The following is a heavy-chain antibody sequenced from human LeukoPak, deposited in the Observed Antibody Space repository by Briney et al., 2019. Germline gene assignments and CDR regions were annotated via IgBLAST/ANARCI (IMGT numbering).Heavy chain of an antibody. CDR3: ARRARLAAAGAPDY. D-gene: IGHD6-13*01. V-gene: IGHV5-51*01. Sequence: GESLKISCKGSGYSFTNYWIGWVRQMPGKGLEWMGIIYPGDSETRYSPSFQGQVTISADKSISTAYLQWSSLKASDTAMYYCARRARLAAAGAPDYWGQGTLVTVSS. CDR2: IYPGDSET. CDR1: GYSFTNYW. J-gene: IGHJ4*02.